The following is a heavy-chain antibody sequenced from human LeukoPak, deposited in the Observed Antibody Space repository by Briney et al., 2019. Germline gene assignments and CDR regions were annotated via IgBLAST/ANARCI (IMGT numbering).Heavy chain of an antibody. CDR3: ARDPHCGSTSCLSYFDY. V-gene: IGHV3-64*01. CDR2: VSSNGDST. J-gene: IGHJ4*02. CDR1: GFTFSRYA. Sequence: PGGSLRLSCAASGFTFSRYAMHWVRQAPGKGLEYVSAVSSNGDSTYYANSVKGRFTISRDNSKNTVYLQMGSLRVEDMAVYYCARDPHCGSTSCLSYFDYWGQGTLVTVSS. D-gene: IGHD2-2*01.